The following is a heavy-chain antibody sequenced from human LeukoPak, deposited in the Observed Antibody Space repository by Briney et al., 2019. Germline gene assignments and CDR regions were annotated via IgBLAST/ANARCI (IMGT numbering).Heavy chain of an antibody. CDR1: GGSISIYY. D-gene: IGHD6-25*01. CDR3: ARIPAGPYNWFDP. J-gene: IGHJ5*02. CDR2: IYYSGST. V-gene: IGHV4-59*08. Sequence: PSETLSLTCTVSGGSISIYYWSWIRQPQGKGLEWIGYIYYSGSTNYNPSLKSRVTISVDTSKNQFSLKLSSVTAADTAVYYCARIPAGPYNWFDPWGQGTLVTVSS.